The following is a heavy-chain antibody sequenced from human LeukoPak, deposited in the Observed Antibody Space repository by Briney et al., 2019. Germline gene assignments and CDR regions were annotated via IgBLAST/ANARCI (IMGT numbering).Heavy chain of an antibody. V-gene: IGHV3-21*01. CDR3: ARDYYYDSSGYSKIT. D-gene: IGHD3-22*01. CDR1: GFTFSSYS. J-gene: IGHJ5*02. CDR2: ISSSSSYI. Sequence: GGSLKLSCAASGFTFSSYSMNWVRQAPGKGLEWVSSISSSSSYIYYADSVKGRFTISRDNAKNSLYLQMNSLRAEDTAVYYCARDYYYDSSGYSKITWGQGTLVTVSS.